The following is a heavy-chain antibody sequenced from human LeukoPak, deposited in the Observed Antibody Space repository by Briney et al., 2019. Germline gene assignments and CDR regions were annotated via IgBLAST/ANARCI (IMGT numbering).Heavy chain of an antibody. D-gene: IGHD2-15*01. V-gene: IGHV4-59*13. CDR1: GGSISSYF. Sequence: SETLSLTRAVSGGSISSYFWSWLRQPPGKGLEWIGYIYYSGSTNYNPSLKSRVTISVDTSKNQFSLKLSSVTAADTAVYYCARESKFSPLPRYFDLWGRGTLVTVSS. CDR3: ARESKFSPLPRYFDL. CDR2: IYYSGST. J-gene: IGHJ2*01.